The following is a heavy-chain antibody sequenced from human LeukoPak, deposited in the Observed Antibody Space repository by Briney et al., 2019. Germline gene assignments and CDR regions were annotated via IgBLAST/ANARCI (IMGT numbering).Heavy chain of an antibody. CDR1: GYSFTSYW. CDR2: IYAGDSDT. J-gene: IGHJ3*01. Sequence: GESLKIPCKGSGYSFTSYWIGWVRQTPGKGLEWMGIIYAGDSDTKYSPSFQGQVTISVDKSISTAYLQWSSLQASDTAVYYCARSPRDGYTYGVDDLRGQGTMVTVSS. D-gene: IGHD5-24*01. CDR3: ARSPRDGYTYGVDDL. V-gene: IGHV5-51*01.